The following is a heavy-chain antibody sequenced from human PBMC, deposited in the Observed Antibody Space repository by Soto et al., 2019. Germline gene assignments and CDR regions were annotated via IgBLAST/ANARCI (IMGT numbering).Heavy chain of an antibody. CDR2: IVVGSRTT. J-gene: IGHJ4*02. CDR3: AAPPNRDAYNYGY. Sequence: QVHLVQSGPEVRKPGTSVKVSCKASGLTFSSSAVQWVRQARGQRLEWIGWIVVGSRTTKYSQQFQERVTITRDMSTSTAYMELSSLRSADTAVYYCAAPPNRDAYNYGYWGQGTLVTVSS. CDR1: GLTFSSSA. V-gene: IGHV1-58*01. D-gene: IGHD5-12*01.